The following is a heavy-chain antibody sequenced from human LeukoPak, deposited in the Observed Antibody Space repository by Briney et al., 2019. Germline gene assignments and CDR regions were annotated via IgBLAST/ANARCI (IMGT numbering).Heavy chain of an antibody. CDR1: GGTFSSYA. Sequence: GASVKVSCKASGGTFSSYAISWVRQAPGQGLEWMGGIIPIFGTANYAQKFQGRVTITADESTSTAYMELSSLRSEDTAVYYCARSGGSGSYWLFDPWGQGTLVTVSS. D-gene: IGHD3-10*01. CDR3: ARSGGSGSYWLFDP. J-gene: IGHJ5*02. V-gene: IGHV1-69*13. CDR2: IIPIFGTA.